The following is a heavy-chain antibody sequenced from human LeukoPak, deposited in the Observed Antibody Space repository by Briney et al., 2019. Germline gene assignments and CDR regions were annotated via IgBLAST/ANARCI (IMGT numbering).Heavy chain of an antibody. CDR1: IFIFSTYD. Sequence: GGSLRLSCAVSIFIFSTYDMNGVPQAPGEGVECVSYISSSGTTVYYADSVKGRFNISTDNAKNSLYLQMNSLRAEDTAVYYCARRFDLWGRGTLVTVSS. V-gene: IGHV3-48*03. CDR2: ISSSGTTV. CDR3: ARRFDL. J-gene: IGHJ2*01.